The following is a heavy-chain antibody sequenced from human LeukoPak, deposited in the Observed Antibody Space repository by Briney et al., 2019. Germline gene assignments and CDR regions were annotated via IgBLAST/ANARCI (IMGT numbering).Heavy chain of an antibody. CDR1: GYTFTGYY. CDR2: INPNSGGT. V-gene: IGHV1-2*06. D-gene: IGHD3-22*01. CDR3: AREFESGMIVPDAFDI. Sequence: ASVKVSCKATGYTFTGYYMHWVRQAPGQGLEWMGRINPNSGGTNYAQKFQGRVTMTRDTSISTAYMELSRLRSDDTAVYYCAREFESGMIVPDAFDIWGQGTMVTVSS. J-gene: IGHJ3*02.